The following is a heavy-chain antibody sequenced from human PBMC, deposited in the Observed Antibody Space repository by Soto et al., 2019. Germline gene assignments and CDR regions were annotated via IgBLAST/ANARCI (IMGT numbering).Heavy chain of an antibody. CDR2: INPSGGST. Sequence: GASVKVYCKASGYTFTSYYMHWVRQAPGQGLEWMGIINPSGGSTSYAQKFQGRVTMTRDTSTSTVYMELSSLRSEDTAVYYCARELRFLERPRSYPFDYWGQGTLVTVSS. V-gene: IGHV1-46*01. CDR1: GYTFTSYY. J-gene: IGHJ4*02. D-gene: IGHD3-3*01. CDR3: ARELRFLERPRSYPFDY.